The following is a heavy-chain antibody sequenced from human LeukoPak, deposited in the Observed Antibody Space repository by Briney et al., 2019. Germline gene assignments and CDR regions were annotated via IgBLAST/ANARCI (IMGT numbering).Heavy chain of an antibody. CDR3: ARDQNGLLLWFGEFSYYYYYYGMDV. Sequence: GASVTVSCTASGYTFTSYGISWVRQAPGQGLEWMGWISAYNGNTNYAQKLQGRVTMTTDTSTSTAYMELRSLRSDDTAVYYCARDQNGLLLWFGEFSYYYYYYGMDVWGQGTTVTVSS. CDR1: GYTFTSYG. V-gene: IGHV1-18*01. J-gene: IGHJ6*02. D-gene: IGHD3-10*01. CDR2: ISAYNGNT.